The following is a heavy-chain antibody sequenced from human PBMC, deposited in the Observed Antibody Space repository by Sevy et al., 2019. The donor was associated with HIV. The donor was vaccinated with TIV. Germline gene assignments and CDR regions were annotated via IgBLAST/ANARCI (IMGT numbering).Heavy chain of an antibody. CDR3: ERWVFGVVISWFAP. CDR1: GGSFSGYY. CDR2: INHSGST. Sequence: SETLSLTCAVYGGSFSGYYWNWIRQPPGKGLEWIGEINHSGSTDYNPSLKSRVTISVDTSTYQFSLKLISVTAADTAVYFCERWVFGVVISWFAPWGQGTLVTVSS. V-gene: IGHV4-34*01. J-gene: IGHJ5*02. D-gene: IGHD3-3*01.